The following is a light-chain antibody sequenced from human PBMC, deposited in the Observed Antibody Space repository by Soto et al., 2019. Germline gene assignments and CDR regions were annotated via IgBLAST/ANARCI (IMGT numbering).Light chain of an antibody. J-gene: IGKJ5*01. CDR1: QSVSNF. Sequence: EIVLTQSPATLSLSPGERGTLSCRASQSVSNFLAWYLQRPGQAPRLLIFDASKRAAGVPARFSGSGSGTDFTLTISILEPEDFAVYYCQQRSSWPITFGQGTRLEIK. CDR2: DAS. CDR3: QQRSSWPIT. V-gene: IGKV3-11*01.